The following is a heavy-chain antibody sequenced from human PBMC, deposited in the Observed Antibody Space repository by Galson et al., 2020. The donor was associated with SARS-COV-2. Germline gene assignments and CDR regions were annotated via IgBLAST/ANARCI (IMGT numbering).Heavy chain of an antibody. CDR1: GYTLTRYF. CDR3: AGGGSLGMDV. V-gene: IGHV1-46*01. J-gene: IGHJ6*02. Sequence: ASVNVSCQASGYTLTRYFLHWVRQAPGQGLAWMGIINPSGWSKLYVEQLQGRVTMTRDTSTSTVYMELSSLRSEDTAVYYCAGGGSLGMDVWGQGTTVTVSS. D-gene: IGHD6-6*01. CDR2: INPSGWSK.